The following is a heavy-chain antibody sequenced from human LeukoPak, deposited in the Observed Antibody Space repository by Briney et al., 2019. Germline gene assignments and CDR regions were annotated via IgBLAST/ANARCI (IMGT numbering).Heavy chain of an antibody. Sequence: GGSLRLSCAASRFTFKIYGMHWVRQAPGKGLEWVAVIWYDGSNKFYADSVKGRFTISRDNSQNTLYLQMESLRAEDTAVYYCARDGYAKFDYWGQGTLVTVSS. D-gene: IGHD5-18*01. CDR3: ARDGYAKFDY. CDR1: RFTFKIYG. J-gene: IGHJ4*02. CDR2: IWYDGSNK. V-gene: IGHV3-33*08.